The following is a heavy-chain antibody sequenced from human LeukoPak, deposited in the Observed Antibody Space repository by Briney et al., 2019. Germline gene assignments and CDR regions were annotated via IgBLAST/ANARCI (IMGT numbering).Heavy chain of an antibody. CDR2: INAGNGNT. D-gene: IGHD3-10*01. CDR1: GYTFTSYA. CDR3: AREENYGSGSYYLD. J-gene: IGHJ4*02. Sequence: ASVKVSCKASGYTFTSYAMHRVRQAPGQRLEWMGWINAGNGNTKYSQKFQGRVTITRDTSASTAYMELSSLRSEDTAVYYCAREENYGSGSYYLDWGQGTLVTVSS. V-gene: IGHV1-3*01.